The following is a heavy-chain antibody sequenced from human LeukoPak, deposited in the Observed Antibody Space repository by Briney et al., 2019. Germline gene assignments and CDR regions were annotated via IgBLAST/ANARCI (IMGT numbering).Heavy chain of an antibody. Sequence: GSVKVSCKASGYTFTNYRITWVRQAPGQGLEWMGWISVYNGNTNYAQKLQGRVTMTTDTSTSTAYMELSSLRSEDTAVYYCARDIAAAVNYFDYWGQGTLVTVSS. J-gene: IGHJ4*02. V-gene: IGHV1-18*01. CDR1: GYTFTNYR. D-gene: IGHD6-13*01. CDR2: ISVYNGNT. CDR3: ARDIAAAVNYFDY.